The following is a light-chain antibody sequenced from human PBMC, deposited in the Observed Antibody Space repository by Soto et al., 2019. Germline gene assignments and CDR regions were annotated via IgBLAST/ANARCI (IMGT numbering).Light chain of an antibody. V-gene: IGLV2-14*03. CDR3: TSWTTSTTMI. J-gene: IGLJ2*01. Sequence: QSALTRPASVSGSPGQSITISCTETSSDIGAYNFVSWYQQHPGKAPKLMLYDVNIRPSGVSNRFSGSKSGNTASLTISGLQAEDEADYYCTSWTTSTTMIFGGGTKLTVL. CDR2: DVN. CDR1: SSDIGAYNF.